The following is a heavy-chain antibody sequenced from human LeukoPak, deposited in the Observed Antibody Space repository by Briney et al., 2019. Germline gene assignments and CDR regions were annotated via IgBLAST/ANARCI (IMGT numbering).Heavy chain of an antibody. CDR2: IFYTGST. Sequence: PSETLSLTCTVSGGSISSYYWSWIRQPPGKGLEWIGYIFYTGSTNHNPSLKSRVTMSVDTSKNQFSLKLSSVTAADTAVYYCARDHYDILTGHYTAYWGQGTLVTVSS. D-gene: IGHD3-9*01. CDR3: ARDHYDILTGHYTAY. V-gene: IGHV4-59*12. CDR1: GGSISSYY. J-gene: IGHJ4*02.